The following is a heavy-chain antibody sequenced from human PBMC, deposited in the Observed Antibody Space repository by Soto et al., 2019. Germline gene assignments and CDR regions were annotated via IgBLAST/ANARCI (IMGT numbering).Heavy chain of an antibody. J-gene: IGHJ2*01. CDR1: GFTFSSYG. CDR2: ISYDGSSQ. D-gene: IGHD2-8*01. Sequence: QVQLVESGGGVVQPGRSLRLSCAASGFTFSSYGVHWVRQVPGKGLEWVAVISYDGSSQYYADSVKGRFTISRDNSKNTLYLELNGLRAEDTALYNCAKDGVMRWPANWYFDIWGRGTLVTVSS. CDR3: AKDGVMRWPANWYFDI. V-gene: IGHV3-30*18.